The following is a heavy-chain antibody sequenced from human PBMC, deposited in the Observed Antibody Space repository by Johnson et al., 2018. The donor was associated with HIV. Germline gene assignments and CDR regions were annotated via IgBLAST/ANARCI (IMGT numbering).Heavy chain of an antibody. Sequence: VQLVESGGGVVQPGRSLRLSCAASGFTFSSYWMSWVRQAPGKGLEWVSHIQQDGSEKYYVASVKGRFTISRDNAKNSLYLQMNSLRAEDTAVYYCARGRNAFDIWGQGTMVTVSS. CDR2: IQQDGSEK. J-gene: IGHJ3*02. V-gene: IGHV3-7*01. CDR1: GFTFSSYW. CDR3: ARGRNAFDI.